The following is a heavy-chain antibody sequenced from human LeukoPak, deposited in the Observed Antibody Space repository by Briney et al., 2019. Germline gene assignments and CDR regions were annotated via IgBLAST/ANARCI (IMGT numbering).Heavy chain of an antibody. J-gene: IGHJ3*02. CDR1: GYSISSGYY. CDR2: IYHSGST. Sequence: PSETLSLTCTVSGYSISSGYYWGWIRPPPGKGLEWIGSIYHSGSTYYNPSLKSRVTISVDTSKNQFSLKLSSVTAADTAVYYCARDDRDGYNHDAFDIWGQGTMVTVSS. CDR3: ARDDRDGYNHDAFDI. V-gene: IGHV4-38-2*02. D-gene: IGHD5-24*01.